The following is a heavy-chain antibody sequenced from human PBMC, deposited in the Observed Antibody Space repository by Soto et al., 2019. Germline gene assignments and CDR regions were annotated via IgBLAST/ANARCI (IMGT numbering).Heavy chain of an antibody. CDR2: IKSKTDGGTT. J-gene: IGHJ6*02. V-gene: IGHV3-15*07. Sequence: GGSLRLSCAASGFTFSNAWMNWVRQAPGKGLEWVGRIKSKTDGGTTDYAAPVKGRFTISRDDTKNTMYLQMNSLKTEDTAVYYCTTELPITIFGVVIPPQYYYYGMDVWGQGTTVTVSS. CDR3: TTELPITIFGVVIPPQYYYYGMDV. CDR1: GFTFSNAW. D-gene: IGHD3-3*01.